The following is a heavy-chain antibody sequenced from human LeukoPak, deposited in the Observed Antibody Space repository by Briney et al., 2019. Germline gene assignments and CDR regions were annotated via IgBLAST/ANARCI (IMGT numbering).Heavy chain of an antibody. J-gene: IGHJ4*02. CDR3: ARERGGQRSGQFDQ. CDR2: IYYSGSA. CDR1: GDSIRSSY. V-gene: IGHV4-59*01. D-gene: IGHD2-15*01. Sequence: SETLSLTCTVSGDSIRSSYWSWIRQPPGETLEWVGYIYYSGSANYNPSLKDRVSMPVDTSKNQLSLRLSSVTAADTAVYYCARERGGQRSGQFDQWGQGILVTVSS.